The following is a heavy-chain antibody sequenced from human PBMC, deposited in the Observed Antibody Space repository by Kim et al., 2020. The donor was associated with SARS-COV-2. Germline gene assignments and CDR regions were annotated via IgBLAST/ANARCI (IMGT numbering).Heavy chain of an antibody. CDR1: GYTFTSYD. J-gene: IGHJ6*02. V-gene: IGHV1-8*01. CDR3: ARDRWELLPYYYYGMDV. CDR2: MNPNSGNT. Sequence: ASVKVSCKASGYTFTSYDINWVRQATGQGREWMGWMNPNSGNTGYAQKFQGRVTMTRNTSISTAYMELSSLRSEDTAVYYCARDRWELLPYYYYGMDVWGQGTTVTVSS. D-gene: IGHD1-26*01.